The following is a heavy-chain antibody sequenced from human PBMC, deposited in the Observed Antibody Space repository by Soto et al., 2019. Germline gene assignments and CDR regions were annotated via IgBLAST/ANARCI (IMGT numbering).Heavy chain of an antibody. CDR1: GGSISVYY. D-gene: IGHD1-26*01. CDR2: IYASGSP. Sequence: QVQLQESGPGQVKPSETLSLTCTISGGSISVYYWGWIRQPPGQGLEWIGYIYASGSPYYNPSLKSRVTISADTSKNQISLKLTSPTAADTAVYYCARGVGSSPPQYWGRGTLVTVSS. J-gene: IGHJ4*02. V-gene: IGHV4-59*01. CDR3: ARGVGSSPPQY.